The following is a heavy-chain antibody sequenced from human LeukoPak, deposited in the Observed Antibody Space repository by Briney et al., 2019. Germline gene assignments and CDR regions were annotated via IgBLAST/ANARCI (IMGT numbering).Heavy chain of an antibody. V-gene: IGHV1-2*02. D-gene: IGHD6-6*01. J-gene: IGHJ4*02. Sequence: ASVKVSCKASGYTFTGYYMHWVRQAPGQGLEWMGWINPNSGGTNYAQKLQGRVTMTRDTSISTAYMELSRLRSDDTAVYYCARFKSVYSSSTFGFDYWGQGTLVTVSS. CDR3: ARFKSVYSSSTFGFDY. CDR2: INPNSGGT. CDR1: GYTFTGYY.